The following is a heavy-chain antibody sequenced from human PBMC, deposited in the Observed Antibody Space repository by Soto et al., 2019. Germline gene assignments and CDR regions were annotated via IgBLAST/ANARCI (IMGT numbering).Heavy chain of an antibody. J-gene: IGHJ4*02. CDR2: IKSNTAGGTT. CDR3: SHGYYQYFNS. CDR1: GVTLTDVW. Sequence: GGSLRLSCAVPGVTLTDVWMNWVRQAPGKGPEWVGRIKSNTAGGTTDFAAPVKGRFTISRDDSQNTLYLQMDSLKTEDTAVYYCSHGYYQYFNSWGPGTLVTVSS. V-gene: IGHV3-15*07. D-gene: IGHD5-18*01.